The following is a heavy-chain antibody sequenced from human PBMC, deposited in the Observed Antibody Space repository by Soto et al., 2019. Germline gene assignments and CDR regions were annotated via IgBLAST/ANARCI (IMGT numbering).Heavy chain of an antibody. V-gene: IGHV3-7*01. CDR3: ARQRYYDFWSGYLEGDYFDY. J-gene: IGHJ4*02. D-gene: IGHD3-3*01. Sequence: GGSLRLSCAASGFTFSSYWMSWVRQAPGKGLERVANIKQDGSEKYYVDSVKGRFTISRDNAKNSLYLQMNSLRAEDTAVYYCARQRYYDFWSGYLEGDYFDYWGQGTLVTVSS. CDR1: GFTFSSYW. CDR2: IKQDGSEK.